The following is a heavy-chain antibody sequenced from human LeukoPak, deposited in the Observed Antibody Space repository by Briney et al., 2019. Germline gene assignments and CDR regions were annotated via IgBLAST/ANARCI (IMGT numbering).Heavy chain of an antibody. CDR2: IISTGGST. D-gene: IGHD4-17*01. CDR3: ARVKVYGDEGGAFDI. V-gene: IGHV1-46*01. CDR1: AENCTSNY. J-gene: IGHJ3*02. Sequence: CGSFQKFSKACAENCTSNYMHGWRHDIAQKGVERIIIISTGGSTSYAQKFQGRVTMTRDMSTSTVYMELSSLRSEDTAVYYCARVKVYGDEGGAFDIWGQGTMVTVSS.